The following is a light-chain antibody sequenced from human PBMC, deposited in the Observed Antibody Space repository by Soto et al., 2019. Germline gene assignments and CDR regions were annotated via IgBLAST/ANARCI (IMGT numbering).Light chain of an antibody. J-gene: IGKJ1*01. CDR1: QSVGSNY. V-gene: IGKV3-20*01. Sequence: VLPKFTRTLSRSPGQTANLRCRISQSVGSNYLAWYQQRPGQPPNLLIFGASHRVPDIPARFSGSGSGTDLTLTIIRLEPEDFTRYYCELYGSAPPWFAHGTKVDI. CDR3: ELYGSAPPW. CDR2: GAS.